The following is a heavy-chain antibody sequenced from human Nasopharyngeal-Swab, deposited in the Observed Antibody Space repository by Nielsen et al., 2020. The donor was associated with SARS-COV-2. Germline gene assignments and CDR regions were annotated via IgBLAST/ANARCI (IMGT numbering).Heavy chain of an antibody. D-gene: IGHD6-19*01. CDR2: ISYDGSNK. V-gene: IGHV3-30*03. CDR1: GFTFSSYG. CDR3: ARDPNGIHSSGWGRTHDIDY. J-gene: IGHJ4*02. Sequence: GGSLRLSCAASGFTFSSYGMHWVRQAPGKGLEWVAVISYDGSNKYYADSVKGRFTISRDNSKNTLYLQMNSLRAEDTAVYYCARDPNGIHSSGWGRTHDIDYWGQGTLVTVSS.